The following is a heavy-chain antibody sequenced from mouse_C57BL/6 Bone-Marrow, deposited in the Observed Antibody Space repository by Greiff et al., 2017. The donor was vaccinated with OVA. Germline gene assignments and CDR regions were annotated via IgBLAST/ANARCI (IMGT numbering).Heavy chain of an antibody. CDR2: IYYSGTI. CDR3: ARIYYDYDEDY. Sequence: EVQLQESGPGLVKPSQTVFLTCTVTGISITTGYYRWSWIRQFPGNKLEWIGYIYYSGTITYNPSLTSRTTITRDTPKNQFFLEMNTLTAEDTATYYCARIYYDYDEDYWGQGTTLTVSS. D-gene: IGHD2-4*01. J-gene: IGHJ2*01. CDR1: GISITTGYYR. V-gene: IGHV3-5*01.